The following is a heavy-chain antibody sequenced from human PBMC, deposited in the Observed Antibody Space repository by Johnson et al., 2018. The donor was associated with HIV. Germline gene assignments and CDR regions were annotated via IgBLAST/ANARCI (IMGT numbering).Heavy chain of an antibody. J-gene: IGHJ3*02. CDR2: IDSVGRGT. V-gene: IGHV3-74*02. CDR1: GFTLSDHW. CDR3: ARYHYYDSRLNDAFDI. Sequence: VQLVESGGGSGQPGGSLRLSCAASGFTLSDHWMHWFRQVPGKGLAWVSRIDSVGRGTSYADSVKGRFTISRDNAKNSLYLQMNSLRAEDTAVYYCARYHYYDSRLNDAFDIWGQGTMVTVSS. D-gene: IGHD3-22*01.